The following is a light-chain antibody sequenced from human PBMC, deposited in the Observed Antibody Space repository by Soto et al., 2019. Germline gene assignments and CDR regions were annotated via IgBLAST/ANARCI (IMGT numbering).Light chain of an antibody. CDR2: DVS. J-gene: IGLJ1*01. CDR1: SSDVGGYNY. CDR3: SSYAASYV. V-gene: IGLV2-11*01. Sequence: QSALTQPRSVSGSPGQSVTISCTGTSSDVGGYNYVSWYQQHPGKAPKLMIYDVSKRPSGVPDRFSGSKSGNTASLTISGLQAEDEADYYCSSYAASYVFGTGTKVTVL.